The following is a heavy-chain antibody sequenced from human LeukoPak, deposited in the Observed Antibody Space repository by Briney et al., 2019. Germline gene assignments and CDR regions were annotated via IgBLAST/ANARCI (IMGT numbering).Heavy chain of an antibody. CDR1: GDSISSGGYS. D-gene: IGHD2-2*01. Sequence: KPSETLSLTCTVSGDSISSGGYSWTWIRQHPGKGLEWIGYIYHTGSAYYNPSLKSRLSISIDTSKNQFSLRLSSVTAADTAVYYCARDTKVRYCSSTSCRRLDYWGQGTLVTVSS. J-gene: IGHJ4*02. CDR3: ARDTKVRYCSSTSCRRLDY. V-gene: IGHV4-31*03. CDR2: IYHTGSA.